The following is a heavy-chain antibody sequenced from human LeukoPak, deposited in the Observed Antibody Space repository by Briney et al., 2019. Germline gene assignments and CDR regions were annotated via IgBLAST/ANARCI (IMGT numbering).Heavy chain of an antibody. V-gene: IGHV3-74*01. CDR1: GFTFSSYW. Sequence: PGGSLRLSCAASGFTFSSYWMHWVRQAPGKGLVSISRINSDGSSTSYADSVKGRFTISRDNAKNTLYLQMNSLRAEDTAVYSCATDRGQYFDYWGQGTLVTVSS. CDR3: ATDRGQYFDY. J-gene: IGHJ4*02. D-gene: IGHD3-10*01. CDR2: INSDGSST.